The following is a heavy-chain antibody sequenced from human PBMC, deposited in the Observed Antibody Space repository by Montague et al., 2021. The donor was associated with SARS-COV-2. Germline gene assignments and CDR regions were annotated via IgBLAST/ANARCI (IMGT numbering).Heavy chain of an antibody. CDR1: GGSISSYS. V-gene: IGHV4-59*12. CDR2: IFYSGST. D-gene: IGHD3-9*01. CDR3: ARVGLGGYDILAGYYQSGIDV. J-gene: IGHJ6*02. Sequence: SETLSLTCTVSGGSISSYSWSWIRQPPGKGLEWIGSIFYSGSTNYNPSLKSRVTISVDTSKKQFSLKLSSVTAADTAVYYCARVGLGGYDILAGYYQSGIDVWGQGTMVTVSS.